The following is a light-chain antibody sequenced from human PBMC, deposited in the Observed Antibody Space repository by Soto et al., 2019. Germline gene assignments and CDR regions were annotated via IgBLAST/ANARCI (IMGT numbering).Light chain of an antibody. CDR2: LGS. V-gene: IGKV2-28*01. Sequence: DIVMTQSPLSLPVTPGEPASISCRSSQSLLHSNGYNYLDWYLQKPGQSPQLLIYLGSSRASGVPDRFSGGGSGTDFTLKISRVEAEDVGIYYCMQALQTPPTFGQGTRLEI. CDR3: MQALQTPPT. J-gene: IGKJ5*01. CDR1: QSLLHSNGYNY.